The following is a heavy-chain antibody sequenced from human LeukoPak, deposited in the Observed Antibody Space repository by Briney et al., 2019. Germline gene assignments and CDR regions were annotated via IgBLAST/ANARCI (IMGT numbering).Heavy chain of an antibody. D-gene: IGHD3-10*01. CDR2: IRSKDNNYAT. Sequence: PGRSLRLSCAASGFTFSGAAMHWVRQASGKGLEWVGHIRSKDNNYATAYTASAKGRFTISRDDSKNTAYLQMNSLKTEDTAVYYCTGTRQGYWGQGILVTVSS. V-gene: IGHV3-73*01. CDR3: TGTRQGY. CDR1: GFTFSGAA. J-gene: IGHJ4*02.